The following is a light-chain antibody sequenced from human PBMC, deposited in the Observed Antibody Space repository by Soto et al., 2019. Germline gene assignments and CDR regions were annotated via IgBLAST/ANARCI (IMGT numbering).Light chain of an antibody. CDR3: QQYGTSPRT. CDR1: QSVSSNY. J-gene: IGKJ1*01. Sequence: EIVLTQSPGTLSLSPGERATLSCRASQSVSSNYLAWYQHKPGQAPRLLIYTASTRATGIPDRFSGSGSGTDFTLTISRLEPEDFAVYYCQQYGTSPRTFGQGTMVEIK. V-gene: IGKV3-20*01. CDR2: TAS.